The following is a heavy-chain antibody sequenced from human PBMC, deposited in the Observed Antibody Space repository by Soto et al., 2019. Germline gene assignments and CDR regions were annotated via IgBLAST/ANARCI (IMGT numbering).Heavy chain of an antibody. V-gene: IGHV3-23*01. CDR2: ISGSGGST. Sequence: EVQLLESGGGLVRPGGSLRLSCAASGFTFSSYAMSWVRQAPGKGLEWVSAISGSGGSTYYADSVKGRFTISRDNSKNTLYLQMNSLRAEDTAVYYCAKEGENTYYYDSSGNDAFDIWGQGTMVTVSS. J-gene: IGHJ3*02. CDR3: AKEGENTYYYDSSGNDAFDI. D-gene: IGHD3-22*01. CDR1: GFTFSSYA.